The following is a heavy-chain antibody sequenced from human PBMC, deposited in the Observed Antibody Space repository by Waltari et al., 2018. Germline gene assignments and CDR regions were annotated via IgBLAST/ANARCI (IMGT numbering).Heavy chain of an antibody. J-gene: IGHJ5*01. CDR3: VKDLNLHFDF. Sequence: QVQLVESGGGVVQPGRFLRLSCAASGFRFREYGMHWVRQAPGKGLEWVGIVLYDGSQKFYAESVKGRFSISRDNSKNMVYLQMNSLTGADSAVYYCVKDLNLHFDFWGQGTPVNVSS. D-gene: IGHD3-9*01. CDR2: VLYDGSQK. CDR1: GFRFREYG. V-gene: IGHV3-30*18.